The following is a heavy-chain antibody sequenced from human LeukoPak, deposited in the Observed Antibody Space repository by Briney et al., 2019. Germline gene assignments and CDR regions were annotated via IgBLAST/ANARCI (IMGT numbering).Heavy chain of an antibody. CDR3: ARGEGGYDSNFDF. CDR2: ISYDGTNK. Sequence: GGSLRLSCAASGFTFSSSPMHWVRQAPGKGLEWVAVISYDGTNKYYADSVKGRFTISRDNSKNTLYLQMNSLRAEDTAVYYCARGEGGYDSNFDFWGQGTLVTVSS. D-gene: IGHD5-12*01. CDR1: GFTFSSSP. V-gene: IGHV3-30-3*01. J-gene: IGHJ4*02.